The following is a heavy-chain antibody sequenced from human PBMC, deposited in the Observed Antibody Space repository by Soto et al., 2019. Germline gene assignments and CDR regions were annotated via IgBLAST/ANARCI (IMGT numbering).Heavy chain of an antibody. Sequence: PSETLSLTCTVSGGSISSYYWNWIRQPPGKGLEWIGYISYSGSTNYNPSLRSRVTISVDTPKNQFSLKVNSMTAADTAIYYCARGGVAARKGRWFDPWGQGTLVTVSS. J-gene: IGHJ5*02. CDR3: ARGGVAARKGRWFDP. D-gene: IGHD6-25*01. V-gene: IGHV4-59*01. CDR2: ISYSGST. CDR1: GGSISSYY.